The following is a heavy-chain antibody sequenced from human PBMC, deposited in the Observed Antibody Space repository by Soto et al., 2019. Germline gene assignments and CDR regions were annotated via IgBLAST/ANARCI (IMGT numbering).Heavy chain of an antibody. V-gene: IGHV1-2*02. J-gene: IGHJ4*02. Sequence: VASVKVSCKTSGYTFNDYFLHLVRQAPGPGLEWMGSINPNSGDTDYAQSFQGRVTLTRDTSIRTVYMDLSRLRADDTAVYYCARRRLSTGTDYFDYWGQGTLVTVSS. CDR1: GYTFNDYF. CDR3: ARRRLSTGTDYFDY. D-gene: IGHD1-1*01. CDR2: INPNSGDT.